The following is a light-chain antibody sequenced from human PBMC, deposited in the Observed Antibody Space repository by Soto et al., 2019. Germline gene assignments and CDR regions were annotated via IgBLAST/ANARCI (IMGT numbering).Light chain of an antibody. Sequence: QSVLTQPPSMSGAPGQRVTISCTGSSSNIGAGYDVHWYQQHPGTAPKLLIFDNNNRPSGVPDRFSGSKSDTSASQAITGLQAEDEADYYCQSFDTSLSGFVVFGGGTKLTVL. J-gene: IGLJ2*01. CDR3: QSFDTSLSGFVV. V-gene: IGLV1-40*01. CDR2: DNN. CDR1: SSNIGAGYD.